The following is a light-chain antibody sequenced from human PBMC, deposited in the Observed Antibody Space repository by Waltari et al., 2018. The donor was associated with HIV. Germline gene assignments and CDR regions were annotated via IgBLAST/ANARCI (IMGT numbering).Light chain of an antibody. V-gene: IGLV6-57*01. Sequence: NFMLTQPHSVSESPGPTVTISCTRSSGSIASNYVLYEDNQRPSGVPVRFSGSIDSSSNSASLTISGLKTEDEADYYCQSYDNSVLWVFGGGTKLTVL. CDR2: EDN. CDR1: SGSIASNY. J-gene: IGLJ3*02. CDR3: QSYDNSVLWV.